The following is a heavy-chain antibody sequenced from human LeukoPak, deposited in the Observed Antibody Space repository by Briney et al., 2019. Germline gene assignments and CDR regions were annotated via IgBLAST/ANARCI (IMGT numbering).Heavy chain of an antibody. CDR3: AKDSDKDDYGDY. CDR2: ISGSGGST. J-gene: IGHJ4*02. V-gene: IGHV3-23*01. D-gene: IGHD5-24*01. Sequence: GGSLRLSCAASGFTFSSYSMNWVRQAPGKGLEWVSAISGSGGSTYYADSVKGRFTISRDNSKNTLYLQMNSLRAEDTAVYYCAKDSDKDDYGDYWGQGTLVTVSS. CDR1: GFTFSSYS.